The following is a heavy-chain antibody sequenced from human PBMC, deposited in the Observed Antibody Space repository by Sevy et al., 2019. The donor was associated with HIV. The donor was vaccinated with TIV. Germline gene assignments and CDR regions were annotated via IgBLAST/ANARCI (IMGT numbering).Heavy chain of an antibody. J-gene: IGHJ5*02. V-gene: IGHV4-4*07. D-gene: IGHD3-10*01. Sequence: SETLSLICTASGGSISDYYYNWIRQAAGKRLEWIGRVYTSGRTTYNPSLKSRVTMSIDASKNQFSLNLSSVTAADTAVYYCASLDGAWGQGTLVTVSS. CDR3: ASLDGA. CDR1: GGSISDYY. CDR2: VYTSGRT.